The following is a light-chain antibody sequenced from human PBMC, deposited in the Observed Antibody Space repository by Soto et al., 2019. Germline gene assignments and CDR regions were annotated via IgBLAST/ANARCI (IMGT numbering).Light chain of an antibody. Sequence: QSVLTQPPSVSAAPGQKVTVSCSGSSSNIGNNHVSWYQHLPGTAPNVLLYDNNKRPSGIPDRFSGSKSATSATLDITGLQAGDEADYYCGAWDRSLRGWVFGGGTKLTVL. CDR2: DNN. V-gene: IGLV1-51*01. J-gene: IGLJ3*02. CDR1: SSNIGNNH. CDR3: GAWDRSLRGWV.